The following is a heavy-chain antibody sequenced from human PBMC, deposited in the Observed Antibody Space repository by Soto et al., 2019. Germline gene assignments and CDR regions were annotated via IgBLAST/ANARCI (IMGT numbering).Heavy chain of an antibody. CDR1: GFRFSSFG. CDR3: AKSMDFLQRLFDY. V-gene: IGHV3-30*18. J-gene: IGHJ4*02. Sequence: QVQLVESGGGVVQPGGSLRLSCAASGFRFSSFGMNWVRQAPGKGLECVAIISDDGTNKYYVDSVKGRFTISRDNSKNTLYLQMNSLGAEDTAVYYCAKSMDFLQRLFDYWGQGTLVTVSS. D-gene: IGHD1-1*01. CDR2: ISDDGTNK.